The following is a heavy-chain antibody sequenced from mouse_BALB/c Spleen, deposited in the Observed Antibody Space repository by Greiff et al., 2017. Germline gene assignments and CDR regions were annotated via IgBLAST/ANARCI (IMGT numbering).Heavy chain of an antibody. CDR2: ISNLAYSI. Sequence: EVMLVESGGGLVQPGGSRKLSCAASGFTFSDYGMAWVRQAPGKGPEWVAFISNLAYSIYYADTVTGRFTISRENAKNTLYLEMSSLRSEDTAMYYCARENDYYAMDYWGQGTSVTVSS. CDR1: GFTFSDYG. J-gene: IGHJ4*01. V-gene: IGHV5-15*02. CDR3: ARENDYYAMDY.